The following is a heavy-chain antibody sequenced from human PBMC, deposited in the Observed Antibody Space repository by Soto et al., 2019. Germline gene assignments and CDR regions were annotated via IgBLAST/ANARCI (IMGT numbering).Heavy chain of an antibody. CDR2: IYWDDDK. J-gene: IGHJ6*03. Sequence: QITLKESGPTLVKPTQTLTLTCTFSGFSLSTSGVGVGWIRQPPGKALEWLALIYWDDDKRYSPCLKSRLTITKDTSKNQGVLTMTNMDPVDTAICYCAHEHYYYYMDVWGKGTTLTVCS. V-gene: IGHV2-5*02. CDR3: AHEHYYYYMDV. CDR1: GFSLSTSGVG.